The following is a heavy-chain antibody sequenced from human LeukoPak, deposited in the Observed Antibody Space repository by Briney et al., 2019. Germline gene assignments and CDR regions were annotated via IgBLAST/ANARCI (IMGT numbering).Heavy chain of an antibody. J-gene: IGHJ4*02. V-gene: IGHV4-59*11. D-gene: IGHD6-19*01. CDR3: ARRMPAGTMDY. CDR2: IYYAGST. CDR1: GGSITGHY. Sequence: KSSETLSLTRTVSGGSITGHYWSWIRQPPGKGPEWLGYIYYAGSTNYNPSLKSRVSISVDTSKNQFSLSLSSVTAADTAVYYCARRMPAGTMDYWGQGTLVTVSA.